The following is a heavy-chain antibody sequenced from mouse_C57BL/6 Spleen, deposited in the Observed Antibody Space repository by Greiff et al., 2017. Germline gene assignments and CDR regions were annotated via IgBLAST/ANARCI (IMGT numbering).Heavy chain of an antibody. J-gene: IGHJ2*01. CDR3: ARRGVSVPSFDY. CDR1: GFTFSSYG. D-gene: IGHD2-2*01. V-gene: IGHV5-6*02. CDR2: ISSGGSYT. Sequence: EVNLVESGGDLVKPGGSLKLSCAASGFTFSSYGMSWVRQTPDKRLEWVATISSGGSYTSYPDSVKGRFTISRDNAKNTLYLQMSSLKSEDTAMYYCARRGVSVPSFDYWGQGTTLTVSS.